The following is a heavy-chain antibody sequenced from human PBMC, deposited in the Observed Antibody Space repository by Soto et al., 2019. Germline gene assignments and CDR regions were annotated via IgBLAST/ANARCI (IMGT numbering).Heavy chain of an antibody. Sequence: ASVKVSCKASGYTFTSYGMSWVRQAPGQGLEWMGWISAYNGNTNYAQKLQGRVTMTTDTSTSTAYMELRSLRSDDTAVYYCARERIVVVPAAMEVDYYYYGMDVWGQGTTVTVSS. CDR3: ARERIVVVPAAMEVDYYYYGMDV. CDR1: GYTFTSYG. J-gene: IGHJ6*02. CDR2: ISAYNGNT. V-gene: IGHV1-18*01. D-gene: IGHD2-2*01.